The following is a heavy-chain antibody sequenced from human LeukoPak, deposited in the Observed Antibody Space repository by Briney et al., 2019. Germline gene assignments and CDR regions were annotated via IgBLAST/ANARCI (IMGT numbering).Heavy chain of an antibody. V-gene: IGHV1-46*01. J-gene: IGHJ4*02. CDR1: GYTFTSYY. CDR2: INPHGGST. Sequence: ASVKVSGKASGYTFTSYYMHWVRQAPGQGLEWMAIINPHGGSTSYAQKFQGRVTMTRDTSTSTVYMELSGLRSEDTAVYYCARDKNPEWLTVVGYYFDYWGQGTLVTVSS. D-gene: IGHD3-3*01. CDR3: ARDKNPEWLTVVGYYFDY.